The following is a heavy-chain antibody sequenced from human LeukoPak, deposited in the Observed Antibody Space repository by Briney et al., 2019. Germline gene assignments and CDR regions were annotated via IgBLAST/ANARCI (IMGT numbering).Heavy chain of an antibody. CDR2: ISTSGRTT. J-gene: IGHJ6*02. CDR3: ARDRTMVRGLANYFYGMDV. V-gene: IGHV3-48*03. D-gene: IGHD3-10*01. CDR1: GFSFSSDE. Sequence: GGSLRLSCAASGFSFSSDELNWVRQAPGKGLEWLSYISTSGRTTYYADSVKGRFTISRDNVKNSLYLQMSSLRAEGTAVYYCARDRTMVRGLANYFYGMDVWGQGTTVIVSS.